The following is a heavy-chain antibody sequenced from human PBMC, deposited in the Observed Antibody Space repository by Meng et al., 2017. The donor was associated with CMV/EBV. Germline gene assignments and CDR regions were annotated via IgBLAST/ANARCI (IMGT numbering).Heavy chain of an antibody. V-gene: IGHV4-4*07. D-gene: IGHD2-2*01. CDR1: GGSISSYY. J-gene: IGHJ5*02. CDR3: ARDLMNCSSTSCANWFDP. CDR2: IYTSGST. Sequence: QGQLQEPSPGLVKPSETLSLTCTVSGGSISSYYWSWIRQPAGKGLEWIGRIYTSGSTNYNPSLKSRVTMSVDTSKNQFSLKLSSVTAADTAVYYCARDLMNCSSTSCANWFDPWGQGTLVTVSS.